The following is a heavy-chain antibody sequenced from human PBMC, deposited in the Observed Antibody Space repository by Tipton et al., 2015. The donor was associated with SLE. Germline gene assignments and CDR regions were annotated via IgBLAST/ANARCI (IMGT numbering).Heavy chain of an antibody. CDR1: GGSISSGSYY. CDR2: IYTSGST. J-gene: IGHJ2*01. V-gene: IGHV4-61*02. D-gene: IGHD4-17*01. CDR3: ARDSTVTHEWYFDL. Sequence: TLSLTCTVSGGSISSGSYYWSWIRQPAGKGLEWIGRIYTSGSTHYNPSLKSRVTISVDTSKNQFSLKLSSVTAADTAVYYCARDSTVTHEWYFDLWGRGTLVTVSS.